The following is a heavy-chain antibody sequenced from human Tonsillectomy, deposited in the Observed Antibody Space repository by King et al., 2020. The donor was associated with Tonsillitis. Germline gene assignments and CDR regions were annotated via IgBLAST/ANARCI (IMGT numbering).Heavy chain of an antibody. Sequence: VQLVESGGGVVPPGGSLRLSCASSGFTFSSFGMHWVRQAPGKGLEWVAVMGSDGENKYYADSVKGRLTISRDNSKNTLFLQMNSLRAEDTAVYYCARSITGSTRGIDYWGQGTLVTVSS. CDR2: MGSDGENK. V-gene: IGHV3-33*01. CDR3: ARSITGSTRGIDY. J-gene: IGHJ4*02. CDR1: GFTFSSFG. D-gene: IGHD1-20*01.